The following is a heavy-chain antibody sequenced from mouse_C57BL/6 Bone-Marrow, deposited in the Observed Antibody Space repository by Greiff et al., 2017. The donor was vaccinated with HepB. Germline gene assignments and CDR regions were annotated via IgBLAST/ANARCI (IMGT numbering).Heavy chain of an antibody. CDR3: ASDEGLRRFAY. V-gene: IGHV1-22*01. D-gene: IGHD2-4*01. CDR1: GYTFTDYN. J-gene: IGHJ3*01. Sequence: EVQLQQSGPELVKPGASVKMSCKASGYTFTDYNMHWVMQSHGKSLEWIGYINPNNGGTSYNQKFKGKATLTVNKSSSTAYMELRSLTSEDSAVYYCASDEGLRRFAYWGQGTLVTVSA. CDR2: INPNNGGT.